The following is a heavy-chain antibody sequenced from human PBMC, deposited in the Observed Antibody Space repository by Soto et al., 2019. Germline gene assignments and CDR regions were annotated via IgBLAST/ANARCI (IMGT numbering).Heavy chain of an antibody. V-gene: IGHV1-69*10. CDR1: GGTFSSYA. J-gene: IGHJ4*02. Sequence: ASVKVSCKASGGTFSSYAISWVRQAPGQGLEWMGGIIPILGTANYAQKFQGRVTITADKSTSTAYMELSSLRSEDTAVYYCARVLAAAAPEGFDYWGQGTLVTVSS. D-gene: IGHD6-13*01. CDR2: IIPILGTA. CDR3: ARVLAAAAPEGFDY.